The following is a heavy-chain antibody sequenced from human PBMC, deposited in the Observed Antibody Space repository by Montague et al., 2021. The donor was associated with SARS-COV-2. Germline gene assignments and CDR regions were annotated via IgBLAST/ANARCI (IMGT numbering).Heavy chain of an antibody. CDR3: AHKLYGINRRWYDP. Sequence: PALVKPTQTLTLTCTFSGFSLTTCGVGVGWIRQPPVKALEWLALIYWDDAKHYSPSLKILLTITQDTSKNQVVLTMTNMDPVDTATYYCAHKLYGINRRWYDPWGQGTVVTVSS. J-gene: IGHJ5*02. V-gene: IGHV2-5*02. CDR1: GFSLTTCGVG. D-gene: IGHD1-14*01. CDR2: IYWDDAK.